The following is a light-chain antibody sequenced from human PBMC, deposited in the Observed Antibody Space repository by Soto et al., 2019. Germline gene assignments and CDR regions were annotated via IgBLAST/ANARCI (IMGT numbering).Light chain of an antibody. CDR1: SSDVGGYNY. CDR2: DVS. V-gene: IGLV2-14*01. J-gene: IGLJ2*01. Sequence: QSALTQPASVSGSPGQSITISCTGTSSDVGGYNYVSWYQQYPGEAPKLMIYDVSNRPSGVSNRFSGSKSGNTASLTISGLQAEDEADYYCSSYTSSSTLVVFGGGTKVTVL. CDR3: SSYTSSSTLVV.